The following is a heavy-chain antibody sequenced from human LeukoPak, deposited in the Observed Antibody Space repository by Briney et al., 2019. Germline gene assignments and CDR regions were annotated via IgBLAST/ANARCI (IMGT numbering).Heavy chain of an antibody. D-gene: IGHD3-16*02. CDR3: ARDRGLYYDYIWGSYRYTRTFDP. CDR2: INHSGST. V-gene: IGHV4-34*01. CDR1: GGSFSGYY. Sequence: PSETLSLTCAVYGGSFSGYYWSWIRQPPGKGLEWIGEINHSGSTNYNPPLKSRVTISVDTSKNQFSLKLSSVTAADTAVYYCARDRGLYYDYIWGSYRYTRTFDPWGQGTLVTVSS. J-gene: IGHJ5*02.